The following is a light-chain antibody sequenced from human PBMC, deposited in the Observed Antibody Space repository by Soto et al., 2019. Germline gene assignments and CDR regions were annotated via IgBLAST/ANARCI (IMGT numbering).Light chain of an antibody. Sequence: QSALTQPRSVSGSPGQSVTISCTGTSSDVGGYNYVSWYQQHPGKAPKLMISDVSKRPSGVPDRFSGSKSGNTAYLTMSGLQAEDEADYYFCSSAGTYTSVFSGGTKVTVL. CDR2: DVS. CDR3: CSSAGTYTSV. V-gene: IGLV2-11*01. J-gene: IGLJ3*02. CDR1: SSDVGGYNY.